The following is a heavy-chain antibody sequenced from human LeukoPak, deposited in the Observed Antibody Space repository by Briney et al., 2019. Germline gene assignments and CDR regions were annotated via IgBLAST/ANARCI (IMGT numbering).Heavy chain of an antibody. CDR2: INPNSGGT. V-gene: IGHV1-2*02. CDR1: GYTFTGYY. Sequence: ASVKVSFKASGYTFTGYYMHWVRQAPGQGLEWMGWINPNSGGTNYAQKFQGRVTMTRDTSISTAYMELSRLRSDDTAVYYCARDQAMVRGSLSGMDVWGQGTTVTVSS. D-gene: IGHD3-10*01. J-gene: IGHJ6*02. CDR3: ARDQAMVRGSLSGMDV.